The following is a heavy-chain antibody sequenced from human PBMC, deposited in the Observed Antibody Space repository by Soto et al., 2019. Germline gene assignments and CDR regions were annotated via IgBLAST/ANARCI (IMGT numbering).Heavy chain of an antibody. V-gene: IGHV1-2*02. CDR1: GYTFTGYY. CDR2: INPNSGGT. CDR3: ARIRASSSWSAPLY. D-gene: IGHD6-13*01. J-gene: IGHJ4*02. Sequence: ASVKVSCKASGYTFTGYYMHWVRQAPGQGLEWMGWINPNSGGTNYAQKFQGRVTMTRDTSISTAYMELSRLRPDDTAVYYCARIRASSSWSAPLYWGQGTLVTVSS.